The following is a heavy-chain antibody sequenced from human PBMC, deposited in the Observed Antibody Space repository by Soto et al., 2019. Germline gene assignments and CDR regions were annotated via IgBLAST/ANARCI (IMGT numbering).Heavy chain of an antibody. V-gene: IGHV3-23*01. CDR3: AKDAYYYGSGSYYSQPYYFDY. J-gene: IGHJ4*02. Sequence: GVSLRLSCAACGFTFSSYAMHWVRQAPGKGLEYVSAISGSGGSTYYADSVKGRFTISRDNSKNTLYLQMNSLRAEDTAVYYCAKDAYYYGSGSYYSQPYYFDYWGQGTLVTVSS. D-gene: IGHD3-10*01. CDR1: GFTFSSYA. CDR2: ISGSGGST.